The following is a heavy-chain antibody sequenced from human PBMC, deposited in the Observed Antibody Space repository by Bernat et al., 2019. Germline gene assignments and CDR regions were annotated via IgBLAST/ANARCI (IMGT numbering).Heavy chain of an antibody. J-gene: IGHJ6*03. V-gene: IGHV4-31*03. D-gene: IGHD3-16*01. CDR1: GGSISSGGYY. CDR2: IYYSGST. Sequence: QVQLQESGPGLVKPSQTLSLTCTVSGGSISSGGYYWSWIRQHPGKGLEWIGYIYYSGSTYYNPSLKSRVTISVDTSKNQFSLKLSSVTAADTAVYYCARVSPLGHLYYYCYYMDVWGKGTTVTVSS. CDR3: ARVSPLGHLYYYCYYMDV.